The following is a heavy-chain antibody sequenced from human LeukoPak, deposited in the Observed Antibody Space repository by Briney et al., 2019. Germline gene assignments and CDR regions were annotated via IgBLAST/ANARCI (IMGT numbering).Heavy chain of an antibody. D-gene: IGHD5-24*01. CDR2: IYYSGST. Sequence: PSETLSLTCTVSGGSISSSSYYWGWIRQPPGKGLEWIGSIYYSGSTYYNPSLKSRVTISVDTSKNQFSLKLSSVTAADTAVYYCARGVDGYNYYWGQGTLVTVSS. CDR1: GGSISSSSYY. CDR3: ARGVDGYNYY. V-gene: IGHV4-39*07. J-gene: IGHJ4*02.